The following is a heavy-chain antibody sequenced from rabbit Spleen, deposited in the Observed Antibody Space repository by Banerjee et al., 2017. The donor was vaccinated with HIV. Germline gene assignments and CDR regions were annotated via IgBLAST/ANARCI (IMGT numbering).Heavy chain of an antibody. V-gene: IGHV1S40*01. D-gene: IGHD4-1*01. J-gene: IGHJ4*01. CDR3: VREVYNILNL. CDR1: GFSFNDRDV. Sequence: QSLEESGGGLVKPEGSLTLTCKASGFSFNDRDVMSWVRQAPGKGLEWIACINTATGKAVYASWAKGRFTISKTSSTTVTLQMTSLTAADTAAYFCVREVYNILNLWGPGTLVTVS. CDR2: INTATGKA.